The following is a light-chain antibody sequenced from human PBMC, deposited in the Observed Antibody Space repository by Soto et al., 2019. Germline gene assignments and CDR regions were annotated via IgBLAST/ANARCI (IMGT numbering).Light chain of an antibody. CDR2: DVT. J-gene: IGLJ2*01. Sequence: QSALTQPASVSGSPGQSITTSCTGTSSDVGNYDYVSWYQQHPGKAPKLIIYDVTNRPSGVSSRFSGSKSGNTASLTISGLQSDDEADYYCSSFTTTTTLILFGGGTKLTVL. CDR1: SSDVGNYDY. V-gene: IGLV2-14*01. CDR3: SSFTTTTTLIL.